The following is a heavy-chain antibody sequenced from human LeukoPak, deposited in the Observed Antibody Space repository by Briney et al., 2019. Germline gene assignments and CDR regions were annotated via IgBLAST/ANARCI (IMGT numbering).Heavy chain of an antibody. V-gene: IGHV4-30-2*01. D-gene: IGHD3-3*01. Sequence: SETLSLTCTVSGGSISSGGYYWSWIRQPPGKGLEWIGYIYHSGSTYYNPSLKSRVTISVDRSKNQFSLKLSSVTAADTAVYHCASTIFGVVIPPHFDYWGQGTLVTVSS. CDR3: ASTIFGVVIPPHFDY. CDR2: IYHSGST. J-gene: IGHJ4*02. CDR1: GGSISSGGYY.